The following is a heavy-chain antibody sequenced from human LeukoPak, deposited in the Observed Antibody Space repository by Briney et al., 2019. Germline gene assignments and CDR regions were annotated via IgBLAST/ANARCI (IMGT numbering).Heavy chain of an antibody. V-gene: IGHV1-2*02. D-gene: IGHD7-27*01. CDR1: GYTFTGYY. CDR3: ARDWSVSWGEAGVDY. J-gene: IGHJ4*02. Sequence: ASVKVSCKASGYTFTGYYMHWVRQAPGQGLEWMGWINPNSGGTNYAQKFQGRVTMTRDTSISTAYMELSRLRSDDTAVYYCARDWSVSWGEAGVDYWGLGTLVTVSS. CDR2: INPNSGGT.